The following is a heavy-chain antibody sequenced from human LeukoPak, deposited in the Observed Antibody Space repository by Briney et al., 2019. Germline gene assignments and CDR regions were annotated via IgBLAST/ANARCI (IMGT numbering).Heavy chain of an antibody. CDR1: GFTFRSYA. D-gene: IGHD4-23*01. CDR2: ISVNGDRT. J-gene: IGHJ4*02. CDR3: AKHGGNSYYYFDY. Sequence: GGSLRLSCAASGFTFRSYAIYWVRQAPGKGLEWVSTISVNGDRTYFADSVKGRFTISRDNSKNTLYLQMNSLRVEDSAVYYCAKHGGNSYYYFDYWGQGTLVTVSS. V-gene: IGHV3-23*01.